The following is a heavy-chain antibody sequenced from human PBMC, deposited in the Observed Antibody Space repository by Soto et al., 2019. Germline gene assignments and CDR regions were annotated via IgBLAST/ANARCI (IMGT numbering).Heavy chain of an antibody. D-gene: IGHD4-17*01. Sequence: GGSLRLSCAASGFTFGTYWMSWVRQAPGKGLEWLATIKRDSSEKKYVGSVRGRFTVSRDNAKNTLYLQMNSLRAEDTAVYYCAKIRLRLYYFDYWGQGTLVTVSS. J-gene: IGHJ4*02. CDR1: GFTFGTYW. CDR3: AKIRLRLYYFDY. CDR2: IKRDSSEK. V-gene: IGHV3-7*01.